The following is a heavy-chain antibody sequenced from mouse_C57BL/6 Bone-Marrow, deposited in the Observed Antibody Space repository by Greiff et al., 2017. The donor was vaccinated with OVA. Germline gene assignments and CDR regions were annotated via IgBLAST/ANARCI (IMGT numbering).Heavy chain of an antibody. CDR3: ARHEVPTIYYGNYYFDY. Sequence: VQLQQSGAELVKPGASVKLSCKASGYTFTEYTIHWVKQRSGQGLEWIGWFYPGSGSIKYNEKFKDKATLTADKSSSTVYMELSRLTSEDSAVYFCARHEVPTIYYGNYYFDYWGQGTTLTVSS. J-gene: IGHJ2*01. V-gene: IGHV1-62-2*01. CDR1: GYTFTEYT. CDR2: FYPGSGSI. D-gene: IGHD2-1*01.